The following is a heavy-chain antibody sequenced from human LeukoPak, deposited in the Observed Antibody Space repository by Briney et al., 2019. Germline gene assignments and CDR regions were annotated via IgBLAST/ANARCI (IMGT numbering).Heavy chain of an antibody. V-gene: IGHV1-69*13. CDR3: ARDAGYSYGSTHYYYYYMDV. CDR1: GGTFSSYA. CDR2: IIPIFGTA. J-gene: IGHJ6*03. Sequence: ASVKVSCKASGGTFSSYAISWVRQAPGQGLEWMGGIIPIFGTANYAQKFQDRVTITADESTSTAYMELSSLRSEDTAVYYCARDAGYSYGSTHYYYYYMDVWGKGTTVTVSS. D-gene: IGHD5-18*01.